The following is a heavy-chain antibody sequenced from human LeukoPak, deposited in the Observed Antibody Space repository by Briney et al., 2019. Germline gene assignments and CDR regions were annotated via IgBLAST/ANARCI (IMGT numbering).Heavy chain of an antibody. Sequence: SETLSLTCTVSGGSISSYYWSWIRQPPGKGLEWIGYIYHSGSTNYNPSLKSRVTISVDTSKNQFSLKLSSVTAADTAVYYCARADSSSWFDWGQGTLVTVSS. CDR2: IYHSGST. CDR1: GGSISSYY. J-gene: IGHJ4*02. V-gene: IGHV4-59*01. D-gene: IGHD6-13*01. CDR3: ARADSSSWFD.